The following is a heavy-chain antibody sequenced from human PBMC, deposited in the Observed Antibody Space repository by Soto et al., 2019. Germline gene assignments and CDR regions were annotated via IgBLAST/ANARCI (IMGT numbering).Heavy chain of an antibody. J-gene: IGHJ5*02. CDR1: GDSISSYY. V-gene: IGHV4-59*08. Sequence: SETLSLTCTVSGDSISSYYWSWIRQPPGKGLEWIGYIYYSGSTNYSPSLKSRVTISVDTSKNQFSQKVSSVTAADTAVYYYARHRYSSGWYRVWFDPWGQGTLVTVSS. CDR3: ARHRYSSGWYRVWFDP. CDR2: IYYSGST. D-gene: IGHD6-19*01.